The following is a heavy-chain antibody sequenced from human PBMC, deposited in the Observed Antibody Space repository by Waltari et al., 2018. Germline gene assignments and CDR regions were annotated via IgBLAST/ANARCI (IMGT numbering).Heavy chain of an antibody. CDR3: ARDPGGSYYEYYFDY. CDR1: GFTFSSYG. Sequence: QVQLVESGGGVVQPGRSLRLSCAASGFTFSSYGMHWVRQAPGKGLEGGAVIWYDGSNKYYADSVKGRFIISRDNSKNTMYLQMNSLRAEDTAVYYCARDPGGSYYEYYFDYWGQGTLVTVSS. J-gene: IGHJ4*02. V-gene: IGHV3-33*01. CDR2: IWYDGSNK. D-gene: IGHD1-26*01.